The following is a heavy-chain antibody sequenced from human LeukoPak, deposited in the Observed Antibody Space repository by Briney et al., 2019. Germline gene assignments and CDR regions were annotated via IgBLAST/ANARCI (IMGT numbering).Heavy chain of an antibody. CDR1: GGSFSDYY. CDR3: AREHLTIFGVVDY. J-gene: IGHJ4*02. CDR2: IYYSGST. D-gene: IGHD3-3*01. V-gene: IGHV4-30-4*08. Sequence: SETLSLTCAVYGGSFSDYYWSWIRQPPGKGLEWIGYIYYSGSTYYNPSLKSRVTISVDTSKNQFSLKLSSVTAADTAVYYCAREHLTIFGVVDYWGQGTLVTVSS.